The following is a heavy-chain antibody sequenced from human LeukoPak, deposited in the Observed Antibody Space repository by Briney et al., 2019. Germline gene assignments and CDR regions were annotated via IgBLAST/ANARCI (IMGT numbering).Heavy chain of an antibody. Sequence: GESLKISCKGSGYTFTNSWIARVRQMPGKGLEWMGIIYPGDSDTRYSPSFQGQVTISADKSISTAYLQWSSLKASDTAMYYCARQDPAAKDAFDIWGQGTMVTVSS. CDR2: IYPGDSDT. J-gene: IGHJ3*02. D-gene: IGHD2-2*01. V-gene: IGHV5-51*01. CDR1: GYTFTNSW. CDR3: ARQDPAAKDAFDI.